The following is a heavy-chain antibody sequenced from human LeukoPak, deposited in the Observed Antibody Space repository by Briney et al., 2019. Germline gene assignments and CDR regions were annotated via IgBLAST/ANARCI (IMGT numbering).Heavy chain of an antibody. V-gene: IGHV1-2*06. CDR1: GYTFTGYY. D-gene: IGHD2-2*01. CDR2: INPNSGGT. J-gene: IGHJ6*03. CDR3: ARDLGVVVPAATWWYYYYYMDV. Sequence: ASVKVSCKASGYTFTGYYMHWVRQAPGQGLEWMGRINPNSGGTNYAQKFQGRVTMTRDTSISTAYMELSRLRSDDTAVYYCARDLGVVVPAATWWYYYYYMDVWGKGTTVTVSS.